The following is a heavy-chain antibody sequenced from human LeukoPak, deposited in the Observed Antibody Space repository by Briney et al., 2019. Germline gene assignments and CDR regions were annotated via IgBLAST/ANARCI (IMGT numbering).Heavy chain of an antibody. D-gene: IGHD3-10*01. CDR2: ISSSSSYI. CDR1: GFTFGSYS. CDR3: ARDKLLWFGPFYGYMDV. Sequence: GGSLRLSCAASGFTFGSYSMNWVRQAPGKGLEWVSSISSSSSYIYYADSVKGRFTISRDNAKNSLYLQMNSLRAEDTAVYYCARDKLLWFGPFYGYMDVWGKGTTVTVSS. V-gene: IGHV3-21*01. J-gene: IGHJ6*03.